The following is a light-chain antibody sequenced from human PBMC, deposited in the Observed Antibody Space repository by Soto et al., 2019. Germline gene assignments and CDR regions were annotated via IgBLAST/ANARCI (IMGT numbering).Light chain of an antibody. J-gene: IGKJ2*01. CDR2: AAS. Sequence: DIQMTQSPSSLSTSVGDRVTITCRASQTIGIYLNWYQQKPGKAPNLLIYAASSLQAGVPSRFSGSGSGTDVSRTISSLQPEDFATYYWQQSYSTPYTFGQRTKLGIK. CDR3: QQSYSTPYT. V-gene: IGKV1-39*01. CDR1: QTIGIY.